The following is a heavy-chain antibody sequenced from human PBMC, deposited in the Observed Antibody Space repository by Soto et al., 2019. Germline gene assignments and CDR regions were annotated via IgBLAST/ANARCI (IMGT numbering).Heavy chain of an antibody. J-gene: IGHJ5*02. CDR3: ARAGIAVAEINCFDP. CDR1: GGSISSGGYY. V-gene: IGHV4-31*03. CDR2: IYYSGST. D-gene: IGHD6-19*01. Sequence: SETLSLTCTVSGGSISSGGYYWSWIRQHPGKGLEWIGYIYYSGSTYYNPSLKSRVTISVDTSKNQFSLKLSSVTAADTAVYYCARAGIAVAEINCFDPWGQGTLVTVSS.